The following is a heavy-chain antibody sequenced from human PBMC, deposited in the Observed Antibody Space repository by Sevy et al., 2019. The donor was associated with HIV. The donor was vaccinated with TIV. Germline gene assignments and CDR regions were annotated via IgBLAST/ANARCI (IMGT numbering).Heavy chain of an antibody. CDR2: ISAYNGNT. D-gene: IGHD3-3*01. CDR1: GYTFTSYG. V-gene: IGHV1-18*01. CDR3: ARDLAPTYYDFWSGYPWYYYGMDV. J-gene: IGHJ6*02. Sequence: ASVKVSCKASGYTFTSYGISWVRQAPGQGLEWMGWISAYNGNTNYAKKLQGRVTMTTDTSTSTAYMELRSLRSDDTAVYYCARDLAPTYYDFWSGYPWYYYGMDVWGQGTTVTVSS.